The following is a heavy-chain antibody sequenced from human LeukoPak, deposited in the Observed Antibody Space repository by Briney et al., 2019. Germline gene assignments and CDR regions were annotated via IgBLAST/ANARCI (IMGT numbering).Heavy chain of an antibody. Sequence: SETLSLTCTVSGGSISSSSYYWGWIRQPPGKGLEWIGSIYYSGSTYYNPSLKSRVTISVDTSKNQFSLKLSSVTAADTAVYYCAREGLGCRSTSCLFDYWGQGTLVTVSS. J-gene: IGHJ4*02. CDR1: GGSISSSSYY. CDR3: AREGLGCRSTSCLFDY. V-gene: IGHV4-39*07. D-gene: IGHD2-2*01. CDR2: IYYSGST.